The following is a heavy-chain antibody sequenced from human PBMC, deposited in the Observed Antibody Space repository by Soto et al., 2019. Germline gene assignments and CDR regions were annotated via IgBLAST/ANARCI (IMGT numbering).Heavy chain of an antibody. Sequence: QITLRESGPTLVKPTQTLTLTCTFSGFSLSTSGVGVGWIRQPPGKAPEWLALIYWDDDKRYSPSLKSRLIINKDTSKNQVVLTMTNMDPVDTATYYCAHLGYQLLLNGVDVWGQGTTVTVSS. D-gene: IGHD2-2*01. CDR3: AHLGYQLLLNGVDV. V-gene: IGHV2-5*02. J-gene: IGHJ6*02. CDR2: IYWDDDK. CDR1: GFSLSTSGVG.